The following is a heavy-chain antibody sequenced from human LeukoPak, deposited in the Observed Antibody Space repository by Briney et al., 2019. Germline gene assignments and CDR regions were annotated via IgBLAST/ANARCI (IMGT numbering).Heavy chain of an antibody. Sequence: ASVKVSCKASGYTFTGYYIHWVRQAPGQGLQWMGWINPNSGGTNYAQKFQGRVTMTRDTSISTAYMELSSLRSEDMAVYYCARNLAVAPHAYYFDYWGQGTLVTVSS. CDR2: INPNSGGT. D-gene: IGHD6-19*01. J-gene: IGHJ4*02. CDR3: ARNLAVAPHAYYFDY. CDR1: GYTFTGYY. V-gene: IGHV1-2*02.